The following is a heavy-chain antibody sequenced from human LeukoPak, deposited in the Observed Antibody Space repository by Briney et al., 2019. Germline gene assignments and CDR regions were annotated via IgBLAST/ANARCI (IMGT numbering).Heavy chain of an antibody. CDR1: GFTFSSYA. CDR3: ATIGDRRSGELYRIDY. D-gene: IGHD1-26*01. J-gene: IGHJ4*02. Sequence: PGGSLRLSCVASGFTFSSYAMSWVRQAPGKGLEGVAVVSYDGSNKYYADSVKGRFTISRDNSKNTLYLQMNSLRAEDAAVYYCATIGDRRSGELYRIDYWGQGTLVTVSS. V-gene: IGHV3-30-3*01. CDR2: VSYDGSNK.